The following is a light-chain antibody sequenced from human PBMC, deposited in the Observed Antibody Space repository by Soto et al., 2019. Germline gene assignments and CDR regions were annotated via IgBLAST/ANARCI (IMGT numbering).Light chain of an antibody. CDR2: EVN. CDR1: SSDVGAYNY. J-gene: IGLJ2*01. V-gene: IGLV2-14*01. CDR3: SSYTSSSTLV. Sequence: QPVLTQPASVSGSPGQSITISCTGTSSDVGAYNYVSWYQQHPGKAPKLMIFEVNNRPSGVSNRFSGSKSGNTASLAISGLQAEDEADYYCSSYTSSSTLVFGGGTKVTVL.